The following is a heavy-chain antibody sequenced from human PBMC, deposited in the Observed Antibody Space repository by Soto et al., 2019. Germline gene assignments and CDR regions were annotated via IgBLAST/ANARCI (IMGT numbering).Heavy chain of an antibody. D-gene: IGHD3-10*01. CDR2: ISGSAAST. CDR3: AKDRRCYGSGNHLSGFDV. J-gene: IGHJ3*01. V-gene: IGHV3-23*01. Sequence: EVQLLESGGGLVQPGGSLRLSCAASGFTFNNFAMNWVRQAPGKGLQWVSTISGSAASTFYADSVKGRFTISRDNLKNTLFLQMNSLRVEDTAIHYCAKDRRCYGSGNHLSGFDVWGQGTMVTVSS. CDR1: GFTFNNFA.